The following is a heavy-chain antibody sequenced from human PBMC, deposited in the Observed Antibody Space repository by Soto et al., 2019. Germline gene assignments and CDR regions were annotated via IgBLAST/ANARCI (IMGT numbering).Heavy chain of an antibody. J-gene: IGHJ6*02. CDR1: GFTFSSYA. D-gene: IGHD6-13*01. CDR2: ISYDGSNK. V-gene: IGHV3-30-3*01. CDR3: ASEYSSSRYQHYYGIDV. Sequence: LRLSCAASGFTFSSYAMHWVRQAPGKGLEWVAVISYDGSNKYYADSVKGRFTISRDNSKNTLYLQMNSLRAEDTAVYYCASEYSSSRYQHYYGIDVWGQGTTVTVSS.